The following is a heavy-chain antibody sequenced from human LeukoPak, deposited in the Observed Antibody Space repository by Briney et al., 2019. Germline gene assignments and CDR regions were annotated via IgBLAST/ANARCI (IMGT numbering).Heavy chain of an antibody. CDR2: INLNSGGT. V-gene: IGHV1-2*02. D-gene: IGHD4-11*01. Sequence: ASVKVSCKASGYTFTGYYMHWGRQAPGRGLRWMGWINLNSGGTNDAQKFQGRVTMTRDTSITTAYMELRRLRSDDTAVYYCAAALDYDYCMISDYWGQGTLVTVSS. CDR1: GYTFTGYY. CDR3: AAALDYDYCMISDY. J-gene: IGHJ4*02.